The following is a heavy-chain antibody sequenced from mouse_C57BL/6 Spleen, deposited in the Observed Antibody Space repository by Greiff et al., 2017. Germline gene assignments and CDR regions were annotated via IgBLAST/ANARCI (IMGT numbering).Heavy chain of an antibody. CDR1: GFNIKDYY. D-gene: IGHD2-3*01. V-gene: IGHV14-2*01. J-gene: IGHJ2*01. CDR3: ASSALHGYSPDH. Sequence: EVQLQQSGAELVKPGASVKLSCTASGFNIKDYYMRWVKQRTEQGLEWIGRIDPEDGETKYAPKFQGKATITADTSSNTAYLQLSSLTSEDTAVYYCASSALHGYSPDHWSQVSTPTVSS. CDR2: IDPEDGET.